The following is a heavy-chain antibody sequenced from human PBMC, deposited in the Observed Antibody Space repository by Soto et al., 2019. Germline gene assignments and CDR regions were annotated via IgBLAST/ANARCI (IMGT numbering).Heavy chain of an antibody. CDR3: ARDLSNYCSGGSCYPVSSWFDP. CDR1: GGSISSGGYY. V-gene: IGHV4-31*03. J-gene: IGHJ5*02. CDR2: IYYSGST. Sequence: SETLSLTCTVSGGSISSGGYYWSWIRQHPGKGLEWIGYIYYSGSTYYNPSLKSRVTISVDTSKNQFSLKLSSVTAADTAVYYCARDLSNYCSGGSCYPVSSWFDPWGQGTLVTVSS. D-gene: IGHD2-15*01.